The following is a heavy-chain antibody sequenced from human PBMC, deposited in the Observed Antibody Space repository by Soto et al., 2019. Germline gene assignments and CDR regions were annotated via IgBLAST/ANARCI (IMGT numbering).Heavy chain of an antibody. Sequence: SVKASCKASGGTFSSYAISCVRQAPGQGLEWMGGIIPIFGTANYAQKFQGRVTITADESTSTAYMELSSLRSEDTAVYYCARDIVVVPAAMLGYYYYGMDVWGQGTRSPSP. D-gene: IGHD2-2*01. CDR2: IIPIFGTA. J-gene: IGHJ6*02. V-gene: IGHV1-69*13. CDR1: GGTFSSYA. CDR3: ARDIVVVPAAMLGYYYYGMDV.